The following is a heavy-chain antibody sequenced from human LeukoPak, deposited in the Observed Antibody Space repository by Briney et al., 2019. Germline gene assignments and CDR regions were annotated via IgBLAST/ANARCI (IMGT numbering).Heavy chain of an antibody. D-gene: IGHD5-12*01. CDR1: GFTFSSYG. CDR2: ISYDGSNK. Sequence: GGSLRLSCAAYGFTFSSYGMHWVRQAPGKGLEWVAVISYDGSNKYYADSVKGRFTISRDNSKNTLCLQMNSLRAEDTAVYYCAKATIVATVYYYYYMDVWGKGTTVTVSS. V-gene: IGHV3-30*18. CDR3: AKATIVATVYYYYYMDV. J-gene: IGHJ6*03.